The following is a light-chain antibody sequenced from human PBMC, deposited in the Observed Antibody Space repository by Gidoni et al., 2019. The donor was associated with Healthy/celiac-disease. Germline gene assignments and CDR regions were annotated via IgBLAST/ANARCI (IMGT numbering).Light chain of an antibody. V-gene: IGLV1-44*01. CDR2: SNN. CDR3: AAWDDSLNGRYV. Sequence: QSVLTQPPSASGTPGQRVTISCSGISSNIGSNTVNWYQQLPGTAPKLLIYSNNQRPSEVPDRFSGSKAGTSASLAISGLQSEDEADYYCAAWDDSLNGRYVFGTGTKVTVL. J-gene: IGLJ1*01. CDR1: SSNIGSNT.